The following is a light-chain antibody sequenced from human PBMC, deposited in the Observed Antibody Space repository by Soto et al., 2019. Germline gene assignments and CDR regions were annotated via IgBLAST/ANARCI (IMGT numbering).Light chain of an antibody. V-gene: IGKV1-5*03. J-gene: IGKJ1*01. CDR3: PQYNSYFWT. CDR1: QSISSW. CDR2: KAS. Sequence: DIQMTQSPSTLSASVGDRVTITCRASQSISSWLAWYQQKPGKAPKLLIYKASSLESGVPSRFSGSGSGTEFTLTISSLQTDDFATYYCPQYNSYFWTCGQGTKVEIK.